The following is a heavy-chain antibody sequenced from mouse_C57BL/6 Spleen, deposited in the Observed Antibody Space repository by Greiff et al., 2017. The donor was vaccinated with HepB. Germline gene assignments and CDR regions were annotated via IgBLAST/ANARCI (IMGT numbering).Heavy chain of an antibody. D-gene: IGHD3-2*02. V-gene: IGHV1-69*01. CDR1: GYTFTSYW. Sequence: QVQLQQSGAELVMPGASVKLSCKASGYTFTSYWMHWVKQRPGQGLEWIGEIDPSDSYTNYNQKFKGKSTLTVDKSSSTAYMQLSSLTSEDSAVYYCARVGSSGGIYYAMDYWGQGTSVTVSS. CDR3: ARVGSSGGIYYAMDY. CDR2: IDPSDSYT. J-gene: IGHJ4*01.